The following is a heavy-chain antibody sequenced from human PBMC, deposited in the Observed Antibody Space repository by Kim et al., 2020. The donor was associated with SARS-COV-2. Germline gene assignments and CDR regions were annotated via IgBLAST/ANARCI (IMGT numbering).Heavy chain of an antibody. CDR2: INWNGGST. J-gene: IGHJ4*02. Sequence: GGSLRLSCAASGFTFDDYGMSWVRQAPGKGLEWVSGINWNGGSTGYADSVKGRFTISRDNAKNSLYLQMNSLRAEDTALYHCARTLLRWYSSSSEYYFDYWGQGTLVTVSS. D-gene: IGHD6-6*01. CDR1: GFTFDDYG. CDR3: ARTLLRWYSSSSEYYFDY. V-gene: IGHV3-20*01.